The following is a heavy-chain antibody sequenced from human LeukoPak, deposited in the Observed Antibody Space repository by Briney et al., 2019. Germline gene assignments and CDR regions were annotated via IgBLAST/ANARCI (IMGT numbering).Heavy chain of an antibody. J-gene: IGHJ5*02. CDR1: GGSVSSGGHY. CDR3: ARTVVIAATYWFDP. V-gene: IGHV4-31*11. CDR2: IYYSGTT. Sequence: SETLSLTCAVSGGSVSSGGHYWTWIRQYPGKGLEWIGYIYYSGTTHYNPSLKSRVTISVDTSKNQFSLNLSSVTAADTAVYYCARTVVIAATYWFDPWGQGSLVTVSS. D-gene: IGHD2-15*01.